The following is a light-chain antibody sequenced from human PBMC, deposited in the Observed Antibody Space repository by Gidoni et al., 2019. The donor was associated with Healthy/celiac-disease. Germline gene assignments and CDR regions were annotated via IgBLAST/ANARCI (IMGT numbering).Light chain of an antibody. CDR1: SGSIASNY. Sequence: NFMLTQPHSVSESPAKTVTISCTGSSGSIASNYVQWYQQRPGSAPTTVIYEDNQRPSGVPDRFSGSIDSSSNSASLTISGLKTEDEADYYCQSYDSSNHGVFGGGTKLTVL. J-gene: IGLJ3*02. CDR3: QSYDSSNHGV. V-gene: IGLV6-57*02. CDR2: EDN.